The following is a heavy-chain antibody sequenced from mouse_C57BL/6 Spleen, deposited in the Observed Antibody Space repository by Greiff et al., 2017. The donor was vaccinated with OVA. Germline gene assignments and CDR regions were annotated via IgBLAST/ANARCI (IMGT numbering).Heavy chain of an antibody. CDR1: GYTFTSYW. Sequence: QVQLQQPGAELVKPGASVKMSCKASGYTFTSYWITWVKQRPGQGLEWIGDIHPGSGSTNYNEKFKSKATLTVDTSSSIAYMQLSSLTSEDSAVYYCARSDGSSYWYFDVWGTGTTVTVSS. V-gene: IGHV1-55*01. D-gene: IGHD1-1*01. J-gene: IGHJ1*03. CDR3: ARSDGSSYWYFDV. CDR2: IHPGSGST.